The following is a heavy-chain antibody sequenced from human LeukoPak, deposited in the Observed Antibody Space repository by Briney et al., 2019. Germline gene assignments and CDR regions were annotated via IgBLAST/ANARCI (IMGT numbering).Heavy chain of an antibody. Sequence: SETLSLTCAVYGGSFSGYYWSWIRQPPGKGLEWIGEINHSGSTNYNPSLKSRVTISVDTSKNQFSLKLSSVTAADTAVYYCARVRGGYDFWSGYRYFGYWGQGTLVTVSS. CDR2: INHSGST. CDR3: ARVRGGYDFWSGYRYFGY. J-gene: IGHJ4*02. CDR1: GGSFSGYY. D-gene: IGHD3-3*01. V-gene: IGHV4-34*01.